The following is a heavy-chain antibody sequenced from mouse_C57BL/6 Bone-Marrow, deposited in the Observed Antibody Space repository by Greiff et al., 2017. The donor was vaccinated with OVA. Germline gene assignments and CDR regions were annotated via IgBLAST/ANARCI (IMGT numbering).Heavy chain of an antibody. CDR3: ARNGDYDFDY. CDR1: GYTFTSYW. J-gene: IGHJ2*01. V-gene: IGHV1-69*01. Sequence: QVQLQQPGAELVMPGASVKLSCKASGYTFTSYWMHWVKQRPGQGLEWIGEIDPSDSYTNYNQKFKGKSTLTVDKSSSTAYMQLSSLTSEDSAVYCCARNGDYDFDYWGQGTTLTVSS. CDR2: IDPSDSYT. D-gene: IGHD4-1*01.